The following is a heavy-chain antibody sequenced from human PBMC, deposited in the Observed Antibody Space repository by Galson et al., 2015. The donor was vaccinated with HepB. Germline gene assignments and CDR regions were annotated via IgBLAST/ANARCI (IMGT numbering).Heavy chain of an antibody. CDR3: ARDGGRQWLGRDAFDI. Sequence: SVKVSCKASGYTFTSYGISWVRQAPGQGLEWMGWISAYSGNTNYAQKLQGRVTMTTDTSTSTAYMELRSLRSDDTAVYYCARDGGRQWLGRDAFDIWGQGTMVTVSS. D-gene: IGHD6-19*01. CDR1: GYTFTSYG. V-gene: IGHV1-18*04. J-gene: IGHJ3*02. CDR2: ISAYSGNT.